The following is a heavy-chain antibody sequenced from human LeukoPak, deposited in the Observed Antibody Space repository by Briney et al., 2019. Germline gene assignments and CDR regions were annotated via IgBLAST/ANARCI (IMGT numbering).Heavy chain of an antibody. CDR3: AKQSNDFWDGYSAPPGFGMDV. CDR2: ISGSGGST. CDR1: GFTFSSYA. V-gene: IGHV3-23*01. D-gene: IGHD3-3*01. Sequence: PGGSLRLSCAASGFTFSSYAMSWVRQAPGKGLEWVSAISGSGGSTYYADSVKGRFTISRDNSKNTLYLQMNGLRAEDTAVYYCAKQSNDFWDGYSAPPGFGMDVWGQGITVTVSS. J-gene: IGHJ6*02.